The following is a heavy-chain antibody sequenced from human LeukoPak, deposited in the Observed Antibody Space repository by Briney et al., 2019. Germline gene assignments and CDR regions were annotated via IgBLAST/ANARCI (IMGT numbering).Heavy chain of an antibody. Sequence: ASVKVSCKASGYTFTGYYMHWVRQAPGQGLEWMGWINPNSGGTNYAQKFQGRVTMTRDTSISTAYMELSRLRSDDTAVYYCARAPGGHIWNSSGYWGQGTLVTVSS. CDR1: GYTFTGYY. J-gene: IGHJ4*02. CDR2: INPNSGGT. D-gene: IGHD1-7*01. CDR3: ARAPGGHIWNSSGY. V-gene: IGHV1-2*02.